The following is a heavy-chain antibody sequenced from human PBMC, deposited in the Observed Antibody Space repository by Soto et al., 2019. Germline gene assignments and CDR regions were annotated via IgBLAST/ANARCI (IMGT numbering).Heavy chain of an antibody. D-gene: IGHD2-2*01. CDR3: ARAPDR. J-gene: IGHJ4*02. CDR1: GGSISSGGYS. V-gene: IGHV4-30-2*01. Sequence: SETLSLTCAVSGGSISSGGYSWSWIRQPPGKGLEWIGYIYHSGSTYYNPSLKSRVTISVDRSKNQFSLKLSSVTAADTAVYYGARAPDRWGQGPLVTVS. CDR2: IYHSGST.